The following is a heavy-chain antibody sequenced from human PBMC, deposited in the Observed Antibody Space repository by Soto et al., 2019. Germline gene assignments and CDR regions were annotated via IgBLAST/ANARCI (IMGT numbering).Heavy chain of an antibody. D-gene: IGHD2-15*01. J-gene: IGHJ4*02. CDR1: GFSLSTNGVG. Sequence: QITLKESGPSLVKPTETLTLTCNFSGFSLSTNGVGVGWIRQPHGKALEWLELSYWDHTDRYSPSLTIRVTITRATSKNQVVPTAANMAPVDTATYFCAYALRVSSCIGARCYYFDYWGQGTPVTVSS. CDR2: SYWDHTD. CDR3: AYALRVSSCIGARCYYFDY. V-gene: IGHV2-5*02.